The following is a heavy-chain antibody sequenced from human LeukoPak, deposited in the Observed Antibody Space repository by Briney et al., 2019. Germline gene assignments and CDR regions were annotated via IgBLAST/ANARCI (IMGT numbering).Heavy chain of an antibody. CDR2: ISYDGSNK. V-gene: IGHV3-30-3*01. CDR3: ARDQSDYDLFFDY. CDR1: GFTFSSYA. Sequence: GGSLRLSCAASGFTFSSYAMHWVRQAPGKGLEWVAVISYDGSNKYYADSVKGRFTISRDNAKNSLYLQMNSLRAEDTAVYYCARDQSDYDLFFDYWGQGTLVTVSS. D-gene: IGHD4-17*01. J-gene: IGHJ4*02.